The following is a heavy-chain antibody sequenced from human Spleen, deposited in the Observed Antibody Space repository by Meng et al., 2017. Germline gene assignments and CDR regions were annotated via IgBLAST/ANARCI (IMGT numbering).Heavy chain of an antibody. D-gene: IGHD1-14*01. CDR3: AGDGNLGY. J-gene: IGHJ4*02. CDR1: GFTVSGKF. V-gene: IGHV3-53*01. CDR2: IYSGGST. Sequence: GESLKISCAAPGFTVSGKFMIRVRQAPGKGLQWVAVIYSGGSTYYADSVKGRFTIPRDNYRNTLNLQMNSLSGDDSAVYYCAGDGNLGYWGQGTLVTVSS.